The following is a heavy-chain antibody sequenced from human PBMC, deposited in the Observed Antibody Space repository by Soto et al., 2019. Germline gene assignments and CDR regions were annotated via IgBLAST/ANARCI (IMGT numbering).Heavy chain of an antibody. V-gene: IGHV3-23*01. D-gene: IGHD2-2*02. Sequence: TGGSLRLSCAASGFTFSSYAMSWVRQAPGKGLEWVSAISGSGGSTYYADSVKGRFTISRDNSKNTLYLQMNSLRAEDTAVYYCAKVGCSSTSCYTPYYFDYWGQGTLVTVSS. J-gene: IGHJ4*02. CDR1: GFTFSSYA. CDR3: AKVGCSSTSCYTPYYFDY. CDR2: ISGSGGST.